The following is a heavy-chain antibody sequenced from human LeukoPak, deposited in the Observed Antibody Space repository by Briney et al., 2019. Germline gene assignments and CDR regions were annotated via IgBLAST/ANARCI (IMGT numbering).Heavy chain of an antibody. J-gene: IGHJ4*02. CDR3: ARDTYYYDSSGYQNFDY. D-gene: IGHD3-22*01. V-gene: IGHV4-4*07. CDR2: IHTSGST. CDR1: GVSISSYY. Sequence: SETLSLTCTVSGVSISSYYWSWIRQPAGKGLEWIGRIHTSGSTNYNPSLKSRVTMSVDTSKNQSSLKLSSVTAADTAVYYCARDTYYYDSSGYQNFDYWGQGTLVTVSS.